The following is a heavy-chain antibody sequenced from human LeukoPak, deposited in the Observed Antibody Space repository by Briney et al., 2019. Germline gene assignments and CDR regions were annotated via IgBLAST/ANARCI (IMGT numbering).Heavy chain of an antibody. CDR3: ARGGSGSYYKMNY. Sequence: SVKVSCKASGGTFSSYAISWVRQAPGQGLEWMGGIIPIFGTANYARKFQGRVTITTDESTSTAYMELSSLRSEDTAVYYCARGGSGSYYKMNYWGQGTLVTVSS. J-gene: IGHJ4*02. V-gene: IGHV1-69*05. D-gene: IGHD3-10*01. CDR2: IIPIFGTA. CDR1: GGTFSSYA.